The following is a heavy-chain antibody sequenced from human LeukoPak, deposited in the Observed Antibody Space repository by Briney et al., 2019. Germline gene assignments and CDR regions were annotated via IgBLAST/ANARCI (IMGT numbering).Heavy chain of an antibody. J-gene: IGHJ3*02. CDR2: IYYSGST. D-gene: IGHD3-10*01. CDR1: GGSISSYF. Sequence: SETLSLTCTVSGGSISSYFWGWVRQPPGKGLGWVGDIYYSGSTQYNPSLKSRVTILLDTSKNQFSLKLTSVTAADTAVYFCARHGGVVRGQGSDAFDIWGQGTMVTVSS. V-gene: IGHV4-59*08. CDR3: ARHGGVVRGQGSDAFDI.